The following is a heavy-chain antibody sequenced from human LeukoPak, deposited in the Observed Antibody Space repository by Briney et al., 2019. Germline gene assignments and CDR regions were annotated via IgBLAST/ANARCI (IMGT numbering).Heavy chain of an antibody. D-gene: IGHD2-15*01. V-gene: IGHV1-69*13. Sequence: SVKVSCKASGGTFSSYAISWVRQAPGHGREWMGGIIPIFGTANNAQKFQGRVTITADESTSTAYMELSSLRSEDTAVYYCAGRYCSGGSCYSYFDYWGQGTLVTVSS. J-gene: IGHJ4*02. CDR2: IIPIFGTA. CDR1: GGTFSSYA. CDR3: AGRYCSGGSCYSYFDY.